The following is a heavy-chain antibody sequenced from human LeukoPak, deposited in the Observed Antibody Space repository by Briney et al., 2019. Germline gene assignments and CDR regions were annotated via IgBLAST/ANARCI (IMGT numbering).Heavy chain of an antibody. D-gene: IGHD1-1*01. J-gene: IGHJ6*03. V-gene: IGHV4-38-2*02. Sequence: SETLSLTCTVSGYSISSGYLWGWIRQPPGKGLEWIGSIDGSGSSYYNPSLKSRVTISLDTSKNQFSLKLSSVTAADTAVYYCARVSWFPGTSYYYMDVWGKGTTVTVSS. CDR2: IDGSGSS. CDR1: GYSISSGYL. CDR3: ARVSWFPGTSYYYMDV.